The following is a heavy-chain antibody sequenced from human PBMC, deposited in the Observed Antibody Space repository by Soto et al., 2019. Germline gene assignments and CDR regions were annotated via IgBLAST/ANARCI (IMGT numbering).Heavy chain of an antibody. CDR2: ISAYNGNT. J-gene: IGHJ6*02. D-gene: IGHD2-21*02. CDR1: GYTFTSYG. CDR3: ARVGGVVTALPRYYYGMDV. Sequence: QVQLVQSGAEVKKPGASVKVSCKASGYTFTSYGISWVRQAPGQGLEWMGWISAYNGNTNYAQKLQGRVTMTTDTSTGTANMELRSRRSDDTAVYYCARVGGVVTALPRYYYGMDVWGQGTTVTVSS. V-gene: IGHV1-18*01.